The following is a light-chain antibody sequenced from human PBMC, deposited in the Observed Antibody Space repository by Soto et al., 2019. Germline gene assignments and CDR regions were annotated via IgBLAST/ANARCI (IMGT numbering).Light chain of an antibody. CDR2: KAS. J-gene: IGKJ3*01. CDR1: QSISSW. V-gene: IGKV1-5*03. Sequence: DIQMTQSPSTLSASVGDRVTITCRASQSISSWLAWYQQKPGKAPKLLIYKASILESGVPSRFSGSGSGTEFTLTISSLQPDDFATYYCQQFNIVGFTFGPGTKVDMK. CDR3: QQFNIVGFT.